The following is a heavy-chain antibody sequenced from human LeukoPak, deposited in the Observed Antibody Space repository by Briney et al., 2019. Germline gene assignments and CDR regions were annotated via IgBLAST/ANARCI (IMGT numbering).Heavy chain of an antibody. J-gene: IGHJ4*02. D-gene: IGHD2/OR15-2a*01. CDR1: GYTLTELS. Sequence: GGSVKVSCKVSGYTLTELSMHWVRQAPGKGLEWKGGFDPEDGETIYAQKFQGRVTMTEDTSTDTAYMELSSLRSEDTAVYYCATGDAQQFGHGEYDRFDYWGQGTLVTVSS. CDR3: ATGDAQQFGHGEYDRFDY. V-gene: IGHV1-24*01. CDR2: FDPEDGET.